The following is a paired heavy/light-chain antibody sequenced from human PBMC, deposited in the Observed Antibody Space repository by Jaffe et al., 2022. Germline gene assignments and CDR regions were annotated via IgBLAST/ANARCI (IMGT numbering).Light chain of an antibody. Sequence: EIVLTQSPATLSLSPGERATLSCRASQSVITFLSWYQQKLGQAPRLLIYDASERATGIPARFSGSGSGTDFTLTISSLEPEDFAVYYCQHRRNWPPTFGGGTKVEI. CDR1: QSVITF. CDR3: QHRRNWPPT. V-gene: IGKV3-11*01. CDR2: DAS. J-gene: IGKJ4*01.
Heavy chain of an antibody. D-gene: IGHD5-12*01. CDR1: GYTFTSNE. CDR3: TRDLCNDNGCRIFEY. J-gene: IGHJ4*02. Sequence: QVQLVQSGAEVKKPGASVKVSCKASGYTFTSNEIHWVRQAPGQGLEWMGLINPSDDFTTYAQKFQGRVTMTRDTSTTTVYMELSSLRSEDTAFYYCTRDLCNDNGCRIFEYWGQGTLVTVSS. CDR2: INPSDDFT. V-gene: IGHV1-46*03.